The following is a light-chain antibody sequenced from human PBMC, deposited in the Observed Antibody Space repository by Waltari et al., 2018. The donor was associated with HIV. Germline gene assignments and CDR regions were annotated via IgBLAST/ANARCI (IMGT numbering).Light chain of an antibody. V-gene: IGKV4-1*01. CDR1: QSISDSSNNENY. Sequence: DIVMTQSPDSLAVSLGERATIHCKSRQSISDSSNNENYLAWYQQKPGQPPKLLIYWASTRESGVPDRFSGSGSGTDFTLTISSLQAEDVAVYYCQQYYTTLTFGQGTKLEIK. CDR3: QQYYTTLT. CDR2: WAS. J-gene: IGKJ2*01.